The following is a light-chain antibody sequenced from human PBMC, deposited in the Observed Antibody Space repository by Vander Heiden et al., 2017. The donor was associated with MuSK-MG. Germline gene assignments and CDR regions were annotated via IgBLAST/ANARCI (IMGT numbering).Light chain of an antibody. J-gene: IGLJ3*02. V-gene: IGLV5-45*03. Sequence: QAVLTQPSSLSASPGASASLTCTLRSGINVGTYRIYWYQQKPGSPPQYLLRYKSDSEKQQGSGVPSRFSGSKDASANAGILLISGLQSEDEADYYCMIWHSNAWVFGGGTKLTVL. CDR3: MIWHSNAWV. CDR2: YKSDSEK. CDR1: SGINVGTYR.